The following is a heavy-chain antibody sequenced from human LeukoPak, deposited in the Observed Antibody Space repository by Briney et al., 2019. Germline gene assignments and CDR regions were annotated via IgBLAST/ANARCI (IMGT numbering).Heavy chain of an antibody. Sequence: ASVKVSCKASGGTLSSYAISWVRQAPGQGLEWMGRIIPILGIANYAQKFQGRVTITADKSTSTAYMELSSLRSEDTAVYYCARGGSGGNPTDYWGQGTLVTVSS. CDR1: GGTLSSYA. V-gene: IGHV1-69*04. D-gene: IGHD3-10*01. J-gene: IGHJ4*02. CDR3: ARGGSGGNPTDY. CDR2: IIPILGIA.